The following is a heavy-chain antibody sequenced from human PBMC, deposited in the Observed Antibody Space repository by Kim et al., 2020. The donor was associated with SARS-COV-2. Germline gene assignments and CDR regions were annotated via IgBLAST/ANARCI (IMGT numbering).Heavy chain of an antibody. CDR1: GFTFGDYA. D-gene: IGHD3-22*01. CDR3: TRAWTPSSGYYPPSFDY. CDR2: IRSKAYGGTT. V-gene: IGHV3-49*03. J-gene: IGHJ4*02. Sequence: GGSLRLSCTASGFTFGDYAMSWFRQAPGKGLEWVGFIRSKAYGGTTEYAASVKGRFTISRDDSKSIAYLQMNSLKTEDTAVYYCTRAWTPSSGYYPPSFDYWGQGTLVTVSS.